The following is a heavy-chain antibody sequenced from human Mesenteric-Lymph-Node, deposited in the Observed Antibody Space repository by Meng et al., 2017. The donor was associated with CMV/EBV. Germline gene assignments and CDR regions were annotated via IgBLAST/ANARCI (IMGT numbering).Heavy chain of an antibody. Sequence: ETLSLTCTVSGGSISSNYMSWVRQAPGKGLEWVSVIYSGGSTYYADSVKGRFTISRDNSKNTLYLQMNSLRAEDTAVYYCARGNSNYGYWGQGTLVTVSS. J-gene: IGHJ4*02. CDR2: IYSGGST. CDR1: GGSISSNY. D-gene: IGHD4-11*01. V-gene: IGHV3-53*01. CDR3: ARGNSNYGY.